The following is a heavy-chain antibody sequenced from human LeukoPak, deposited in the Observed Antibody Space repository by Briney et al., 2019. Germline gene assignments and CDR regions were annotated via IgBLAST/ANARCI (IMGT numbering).Heavy chain of an antibody. CDR1: GFTFSSYS. Sequence: PGGSLRLSCAASGFTFSSYSMNWVRQAPGKGLEWVSSISSSSSYIYYADSVKGRFTISRDNAKSSLYLQMNSLRAEDTAVYYCARAYGARYYYYGMDVWGQGTTVTVSS. J-gene: IGHJ6*02. CDR3: ARAYGARYYYYGMDV. V-gene: IGHV3-21*01. CDR2: ISSSSSYI. D-gene: IGHD4/OR15-4a*01.